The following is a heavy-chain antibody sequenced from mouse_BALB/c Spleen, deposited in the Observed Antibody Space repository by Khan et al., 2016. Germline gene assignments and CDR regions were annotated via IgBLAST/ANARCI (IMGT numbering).Heavy chain of an antibody. CDR1: GFDFSRYW. V-gene: IGHV4-1*02. CDR2: INPDSSTI. J-gene: IGHJ3*01. Sequence: EVKLLESGGGLVQPGGSLKLSGAASGFDFSRYWMSWVRQAPGKGLEWIGEINPDSSTINYTPSLKDKFIISRDNAKNTLYLQMSKVRSEDTALYYCARLGNYGWFAYWGQGTLVTVSA. CDR3: ARLGNYGWFAY. D-gene: IGHD2-1*01.